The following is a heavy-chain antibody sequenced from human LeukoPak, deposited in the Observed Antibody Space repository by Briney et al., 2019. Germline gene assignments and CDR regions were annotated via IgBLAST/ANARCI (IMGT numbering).Heavy chain of an antibody. D-gene: IGHD3-10*01. J-gene: IGHJ4*02. CDR3: ARQLRFGELYTGYFDY. Sequence: GGSLRLSCAASGFTFSSYSMNWVRQAPGKGLEWVSSISSSSSYIYYADSVKGRFTISRDNAKNSLYLQMNSLRAEDTAVYYCARQLRFGELYTGYFDYWGQGTLVTVSS. CDR1: GFTFSSYS. CDR2: ISSSSSYI. V-gene: IGHV3-21*01.